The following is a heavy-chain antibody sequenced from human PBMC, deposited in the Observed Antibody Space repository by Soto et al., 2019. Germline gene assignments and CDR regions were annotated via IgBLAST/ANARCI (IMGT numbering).Heavy chain of an antibody. CDR1: GGTFSSYA. CDR3: ARGLMTLGYCSSTSCYADMDV. V-gene: IGHV1-69*13. J-gene: IGHJ6*02. D-gene: IGHD2-2*01. Sequence: SVKVSCKASGGTFSSYAISWVRQAPGQGLEWMGGIIPIFGTANYAQKFQGRVTITADESTSTAYMELSSLRSEDTAVYYCARGLMTLGYCSSTSCYADMDVWG. CDR2: IIPIFGTA.